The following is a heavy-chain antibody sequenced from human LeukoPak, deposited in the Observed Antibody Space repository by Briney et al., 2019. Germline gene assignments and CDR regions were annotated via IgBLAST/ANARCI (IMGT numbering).Heavy chain of an antibody. Sequence: GGSLRLSCAASGFIFTRSAMSWVRQVPGKGLEWVSSISGSTATIRYADSVKGRFSLSRDNSNNTVFLQMNSLRAEGTAIYYCAKVSVRQVELGYFDSWGQGTLVTVSS. CDR1: GFIFTRSA. J-gene: IGHJ4*02. V-gene: IGHV3-23*01. CDR3: AKVSVRQVELGYFDS. CDR2: ISGSTATI. D-gene: IGHD1-1*01.